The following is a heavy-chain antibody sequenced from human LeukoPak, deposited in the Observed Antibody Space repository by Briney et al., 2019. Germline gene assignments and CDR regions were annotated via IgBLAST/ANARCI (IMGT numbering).Heavy chain of an antibody. CDR3: ARENYYGSGSYRHYYYMDV. CDR1: GFTFSSYS. D-gene: IGHD3-10*01. CDR2: ISSSSSYI. V-gene: IGHV3-21*01. Sequence: PGGSLRLSCAASGFTFSSYSMNWVRQAPGKGLEWVSSISSSSSYIYYADSVKGRFTISRDNAKNSLYLQMNSLRAEDTAVYYCARENYYGSGSYRHYYYMDVWGKGTTVTVSS. J-gene: IGHJ6*03.